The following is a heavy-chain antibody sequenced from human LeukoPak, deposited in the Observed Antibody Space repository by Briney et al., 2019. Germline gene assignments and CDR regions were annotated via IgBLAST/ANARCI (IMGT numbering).Heavy chain of an antibody. CDR3: SRGHYGPDY. D-gene: IGHD3-16*01. CDR2: IQRDGSSP. CDR1: GFSYSGYS. Sequence: PGGSLRLSCAASGFSYSGYSMHWLRQAPGKGLEWVSGIQRDGSSPTYADSVKGRFTISRDNAKGSVYLQMNILRAEDTAVYYCSRGHYGPDYWGQGTLVTVSS. J-gene: IGHJ4*02. V-gene: IGHV3-74*01.